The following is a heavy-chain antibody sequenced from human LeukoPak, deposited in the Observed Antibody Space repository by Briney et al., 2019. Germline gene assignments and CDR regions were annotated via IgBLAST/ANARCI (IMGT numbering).Heavy chain of an antibody. CDR2: ITTSDGNT. V-gene: IGHV3-23*01. J-gene: IGHJ4*02. CDR3: AKDGGLWVSAHWGDS. CDR1: GFTFSSYT. Sequence: PGGSLRLSCAASGFTFSSYTMGWVRQAPGKGLEWVSTITTSDGNTYYADSVKGRLTVSRDNSKNTLFLQMNSLRAEDTAVYYCAKDGGLWVSAHWGDSWGRGTLVTVSS. D-gene: IGHD7-27*01.